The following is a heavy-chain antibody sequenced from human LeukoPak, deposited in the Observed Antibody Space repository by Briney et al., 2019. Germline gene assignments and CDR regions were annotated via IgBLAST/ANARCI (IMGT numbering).Heavy chain of an antibody. V-gene: IGHV3-30*02. CDR1: GFTVSSDS. CDR3: ARDWRSGSYWFNAFDI. D-gene: IGHD1-26*01. Sequence: GGSLRLSCTVSGFTVSSDSMHWVRQAPGKGLEWVACIRYDGSNIWYADSVKGRCTISRDNSKNTLYLQMNSLRGEDTAMYYCARDWRSGSYWFNAFDIWGQGTMVTVSS. J-gene: IGHJ3*02. CDR2: IRYDGSNI.